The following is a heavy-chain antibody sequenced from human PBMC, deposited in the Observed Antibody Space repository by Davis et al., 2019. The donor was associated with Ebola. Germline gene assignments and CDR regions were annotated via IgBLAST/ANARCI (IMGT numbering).Heavy chain of an antibody. CDR1: GFTFSSYA. V-gene: IGHV3-23*01. J-gene: IGHJ4*02. CDR3: ARGVVPAAIQEAFDY. D-gene: IGHD2-2*02. Sequence: PGGSLRLSCAASGFTFSSYAMSWVRQAPGKGLEWVSAISGSGGSTYYADSVKGRFTISRDNSKNTLYLQMNSLRAEDTAVYYCARGVVPAAIQEAFDYWGQGTLVTVSS. CDR2: ISGSGGST.